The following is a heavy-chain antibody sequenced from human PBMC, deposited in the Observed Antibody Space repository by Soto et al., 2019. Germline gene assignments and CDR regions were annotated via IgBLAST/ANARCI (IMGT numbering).Heavy chain of an antibody. V-gene: IGHV4-59*08. CDR2: ISYSGST. CDR1: RGSINSHY. J-gene: IGHJ4*02. CDR3: ARKDYYDSRGYGFDY. D-gene: IGHD3-22*01. Sequence: SETLSLTCTVSRGSINSHYWSWIRQSPGKGLEYIGYISYSGSTNYNPSLKSRLTMSVDTSKNQFSLRLTSVTAADTAVYYCARKDYYDSRGYGFDYWGQGTLVPVAS.